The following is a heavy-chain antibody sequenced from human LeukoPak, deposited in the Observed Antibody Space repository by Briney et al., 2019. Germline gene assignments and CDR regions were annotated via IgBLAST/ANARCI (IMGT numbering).Heavy chain of an antibody. D-gene: IGHD3-16*01. CDR1: AITIDDNN. V-gene: IGHV3-20*04. Sequence: PGGSLRLSCAASAITIDDNNMDWVRPGPGNRREWVSGTNGNGGSTFYADSVKGRFTISRDNSKNSVYLQMSSLSGEDTGLYSCGGSGAFSIEAFDLGGQGTMVTVSS. J-gene: IGHJ3*01. CDR3: GGSGAFSIEAFDL. CDR2: TNGNGGST.